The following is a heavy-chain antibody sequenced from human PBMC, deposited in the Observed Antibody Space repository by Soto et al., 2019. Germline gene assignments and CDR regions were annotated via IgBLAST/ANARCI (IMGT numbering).Heavy chain of an antibody. V-gene: IGHV2-5*01. Sequence: GSGPTLVNPTHPLKLICTFSGFSLSASGGGVGWIRQPPGKALEWLALIYWNDDKRYSPSLKSRLTITKDTFKNQVVLTMTNMDPVDTATYYCGHRLSIEAAGIFDYWGQGTPVTVSS. CDR2: IYWNDDK. D-gene: IGHD6-13*01. CDR1: GFSLSASGGG. CDR3: GHRLSIEAAGIFDY. J-gene: IGHJ4*02.